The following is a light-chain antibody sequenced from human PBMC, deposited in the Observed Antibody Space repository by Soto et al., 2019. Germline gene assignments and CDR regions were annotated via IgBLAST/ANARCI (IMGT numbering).Light chain of an antibody. CDR2: AAS. J-gene: IGKJ2*01. CDR1: QGISSY. V-gene: IGKV1-8*01. Sequence: AIRMTQSPSSLSASTGDRVTITCRASQGISSYLAWYQQKPGKAPKLLIYAASTLQSGVPSRFSGSGSGTDFTLTISCLQSEDFVTHYRQKYYIYPHTFVQRTKVNI. CDR3: QKYYIYPHT.